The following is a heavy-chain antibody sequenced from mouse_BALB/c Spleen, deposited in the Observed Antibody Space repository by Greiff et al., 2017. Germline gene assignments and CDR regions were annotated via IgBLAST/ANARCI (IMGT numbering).Heavy chain of an antibody. CDR1: GYAFSSYW. Sequence: QVQLQQSGAELVRPGSSVKISCKASGYAFSSYWMNWVKQRPGQGLEWLGQIYPGDGDTNYNGKFKGKATLTADKSSSTAYMQLSSLTSEDSAVYFCARSGEYGYDESAMDYWGQGTSVTVSS. D-gene: IGHD2-2*01. J-gene: IGHJ4*01. CDR3: ARSGEYGYDESAMDY. V-gene: IGHV1-80*01. CDR2: IYPGDGDT.